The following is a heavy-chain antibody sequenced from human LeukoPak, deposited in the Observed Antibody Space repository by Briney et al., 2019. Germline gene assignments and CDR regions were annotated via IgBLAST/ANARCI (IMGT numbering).Heavy chain of an antibody. D-gene: IGHD2/OR15-2a*01. J-gene: IGHJ4*02. CDR2: IHKGGDT. Sequence: GGCLRLSCAAAGLIASSISMSWVRQVPGKVLDWDSIIHKGGDTHFAGSVKGLFTISRDNSKNTLYLQMNSLRVEHTAAYYCARVCNSDWGISYWGQATLVTVSS. CDR1: GLIASSIS. CDR3: ARVCNSDWGISY. V-gene: IGHV3-53*01.